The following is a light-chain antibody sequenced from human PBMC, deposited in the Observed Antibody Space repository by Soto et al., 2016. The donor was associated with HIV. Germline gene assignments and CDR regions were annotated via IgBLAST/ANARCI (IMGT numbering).Light chain of an antibody. J-gene: IGKJ1*01. CDR2: AAS. Sequence: IQMTQSPSFLSASVGDRVTITCRASQGISSYLAWYQQKPGKAPKLLIYAASTLQSGVPSRFSGSGSGTEFTLTISSLQPEDFTTYYCQQLHSYPPTFGQGTKVEI. V-gene: IGKV1-9*01. CDR3: QQLHSYPPT. CDR1: QGISSY.